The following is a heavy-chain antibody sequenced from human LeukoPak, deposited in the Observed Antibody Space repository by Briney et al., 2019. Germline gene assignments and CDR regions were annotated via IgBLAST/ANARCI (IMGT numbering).Heavy chain of an antibody. CDR1: GYSFTNYW. J-gene: IGHJ3*02. D-gene: IGHD3-10*01. CDR3: ARRSHFKSVRGDDAFDI. V-gene: IGHV5-51*01. Sequence: GESLKISCKGSGYSFTNYWIGWVRQVPGKGLEWMGIIHPGDSDTTYSPSFQGQVTISADKSISTAYLQWSSLKASDTAMYYCARRSHFKSVRGDDAFDIWGQGTMVIVSS. CDR2: IHPGDSDT.